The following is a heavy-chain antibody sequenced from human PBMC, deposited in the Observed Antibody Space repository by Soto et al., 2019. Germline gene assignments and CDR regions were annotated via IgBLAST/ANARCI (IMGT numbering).Heavy chain of an antibody. D-gene: IGHD5-12*01. Sequence: PGGSLRLSCAASGFTFSSYGMHWVRQAPGKGLEWVAVISYDGSNKYYADSVKGRFTISRDNSKNTLYLQMNSLRAEDTAVYYCEILGGEIVATYWGQGTLVTVSS. V-gene: IGHV3-30*03. CDR1: GFTFSSYG. CDR3: EILGGEIVATY. CDR2: ISYDGSNK. J-gene: IGHJ4*02.